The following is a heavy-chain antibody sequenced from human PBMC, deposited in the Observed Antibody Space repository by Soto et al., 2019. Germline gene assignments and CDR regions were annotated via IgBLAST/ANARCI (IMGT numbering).Heavy chain of an antibody. CDR1: GGTFSSYT. D-gene: IGHD3-16*02. CDR2: IIPILGIA. CDR3: ARDRLGYDYIWGSYREFDY. Sequence: QVQLVQSGAEVKKPGSSVKVSCKASGGTFSSYTINWVRQAPGQGLEWMGRIIPILGIANYAQKFQGRVTITADKSTSTAYMELSSLRSEDTAVYYCARDRLGYDYIWGSYREFDYWGQGTLVTVSS. J-gene: IGHJ4*02. V-gene: IGHV1-69*08.